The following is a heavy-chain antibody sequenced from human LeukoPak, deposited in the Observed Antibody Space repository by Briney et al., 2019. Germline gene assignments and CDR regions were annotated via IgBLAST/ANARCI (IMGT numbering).Heavy chain of an antibody. D-gene: IGHD2-2*01. V-gene: IGHV3-30-3*01. Sequence: PGGSLRLSCAASGFTFSSYAMHWVRQAPGKGLEWVAVISYDGSNKYYADSVKGRFTISRDNSKNTLYLQMNSLRAEDTAVYYCARDGIVVVPAAYYYYYMDVWGKGTTVTVSS. CDR1: GFTFSSYA. J-gene: IGHJ6*03. CDR3: ARDGIVVVPAAYYYYYMDV. CDR2: ISYDGSNK.